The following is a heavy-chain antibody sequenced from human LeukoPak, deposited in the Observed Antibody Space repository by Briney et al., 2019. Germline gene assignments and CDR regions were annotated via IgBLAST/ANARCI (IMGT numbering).Heavy chain of an antibody. CDR3: ARANALYCSSTSCLFDY. CDR1: GGTFSSYA. J-gene: IGHJ4*02. V-gene: IGHV1-69*13. CDR2: IIPIFGTA. Sequence: SVKVSCKASGGTFSSYAISWVRQAPGQGLEWMGGIIPIFGTANYAQKFQGRVTITADESTSTAYMELSRLRSDDTAIYYCARANALYCSSTSCLFDYWGQGTLVTVSS. D-gene: IGHD2-2*01.